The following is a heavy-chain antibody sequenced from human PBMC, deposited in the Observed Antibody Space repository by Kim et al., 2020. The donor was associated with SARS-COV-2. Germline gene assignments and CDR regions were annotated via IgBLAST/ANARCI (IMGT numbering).Heavy chain of an antibody. CDR2: FDPEDGET. V-gene: IGHV1-24*01. D-gene: IGHD3-9*01. CDR1: GYTLTELS. Sequence: ASVKVSCKVSGYTLTELSMHWVRQAPGKGLEWMGGFDPEDGETIYAQKFQGRVTMTEDTSTDTAYMELSSLRSEDTAVYYCATALYYDILTGYYHYYGMDVWGQGTTVTVSS. CDR3: ATALYYDILTGYYHYYGMDV. J-gene: IGHJ6*02.